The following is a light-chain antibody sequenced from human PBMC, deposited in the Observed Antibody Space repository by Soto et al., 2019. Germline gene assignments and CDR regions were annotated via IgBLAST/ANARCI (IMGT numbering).Light chain of an antibody. J-gene: IGKJ4*01. V-gene: IGKV4-1*01. Sequence: DIVMIQSPDSLAVSLGERATINCRSTQSVLYSSNNKNYLAWYQQKPGQPPKLLIYWASTRESGVPDRFSGSGSGADFTLTISNLQAEDVAVYYCQQYYITPLTCGGGTKVEI. CDR1: QSVLYSSNNKNY. CDR2: WAS. CDR3: QQYYITPLT.